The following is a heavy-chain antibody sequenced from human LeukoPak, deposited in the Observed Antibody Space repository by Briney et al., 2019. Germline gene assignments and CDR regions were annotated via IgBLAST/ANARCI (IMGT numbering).Heavy chain of an antibody. CDR1: GFTSSDYY. D-gene: IGHD3-22*01. J-gene: IGHJ4*02. V-gene: IGHV3-11*01. CDR2: ISSSGSTI. CDR3: ASGYYDSSGYYRDY. Sequence: PGGSLRLSCAASGFTSSDYYMSWIRQAPGKGLEWVSYISSSGSTIYYADSVKGRFTISRDNAKNSLYLQMNSLRAEDTAVYYCASGYYDSSGYYRDYWGQGTLVTVSS.